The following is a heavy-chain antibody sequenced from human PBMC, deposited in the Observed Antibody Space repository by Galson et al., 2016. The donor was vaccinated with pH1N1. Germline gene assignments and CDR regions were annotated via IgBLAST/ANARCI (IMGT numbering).Heavy chain of an antibody. D-gene: IGHD3-22*01. V-gene: IGHV1-69*13. CDR3: AREDYYDTDLSDWYFDL. CDR2: IIPIFNTA. CDR1: GGTFGSFG. J-gene: IGHJ2*01. Sequence: SVKVSCKASGGTFGSFGINWVRQAPGQGFEWMGGIIPIFNTAKYARNFQGRVTITADESTTTAYMELSSLRSDDTAVYFCAREDYYDTDLSDWYFDLWGRGTLLTVSS.